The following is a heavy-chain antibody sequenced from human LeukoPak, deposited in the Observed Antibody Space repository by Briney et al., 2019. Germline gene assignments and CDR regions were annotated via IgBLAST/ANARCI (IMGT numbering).Heavy chain of an antibody. Sequence: EASVKLSCKVSGYTLTELSMHWVRQAPGKGLEWMGGFDPEDGETIYAQKFQGRVTMTEDTSTDTAYMELSSLRSEDTAVYYCATSSLFMVRGVTRFFDYWGQGTLVTVSS. CDR1: GYTLTELS. CDR3: ATSSLFMVRGVTRFFDY. D-gene: IGHD3-10*01. J-gene: IGHJ4*02. V-gene: IGHV1-24*01. CDR2: FDPEDGET.